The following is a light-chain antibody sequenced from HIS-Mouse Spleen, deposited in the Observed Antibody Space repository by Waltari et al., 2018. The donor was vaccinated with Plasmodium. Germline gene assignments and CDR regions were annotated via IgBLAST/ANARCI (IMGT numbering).Light chain of an antibody. J-gene: IGKJ3*01. CDR2: GAS. Sequence: EIVMTQSPATLSVSPGERATLSCRDSQSVSSKLAWYQQKPGQAPRLLIYGASTRATGIPARFSGSGSGTEFTLTISSLQSEDFAVYYCQQYNNWSFTFGPGTKVDIK. CDR1: QSVSSK. V-gene: IGKV3-15*01. CDR3: QQYNNWSFT.